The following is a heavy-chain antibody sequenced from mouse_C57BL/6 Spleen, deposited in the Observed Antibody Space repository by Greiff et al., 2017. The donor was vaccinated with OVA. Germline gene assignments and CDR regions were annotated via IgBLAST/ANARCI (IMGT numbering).Heavy chain of an antibody. J-gene: IGHJ3*01. CDR2: FYPGSGSI. D-gene: IGHD1-1*01. CDR1: GYTFTEYT. V-gene: IGHV1-62-2*01. CDR3: ARHEALCYYGSSGAWFAY. Sequence: VQLQQSGAELVKPGASVKLSCKASGYTFTEYTIHWVKQRSGQGLEWIGWFYPGSGSIKYNEKFKDKATLTADKSSSTVYMALSRLTSEDTAVYLCARHEALCYYGSSGAWFAYWGQGTLVTVSA.